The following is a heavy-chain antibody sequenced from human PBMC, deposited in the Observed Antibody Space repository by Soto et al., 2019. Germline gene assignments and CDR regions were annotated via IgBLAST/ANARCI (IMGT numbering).Heavy chain of an antibody. CDR1: GFTVSINY. Sequence: EVQLVESGGGLIQPGGSLSLSCAAPGFTVSINYISWVRQAPGKGLEWVSVIYSGGSTYYADSVKGRFTISRDNSKNTLYLQMNSLRAEDTAVYYCARASIAAAGYYFGYWGQGALVTVSS. CDR2: IYSGGST. V-gene: IGHV3-53*01. CDR3: ARASIAAAGYYFGY. J-gene: IGHJ4*02. D-gene: IGHD6-13*01.